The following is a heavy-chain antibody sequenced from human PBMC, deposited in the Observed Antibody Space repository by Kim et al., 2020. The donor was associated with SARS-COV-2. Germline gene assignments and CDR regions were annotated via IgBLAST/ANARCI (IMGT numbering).Heavy chain of an antibody. V-gene: IGHV1-69*01. Sequence: NYAQKFQGRVTMTADESTSTAYMGLSSLRSEDTAVYYCARGHYGDYAFDYWGQGTLVTVSS. CDR3: ARGHYGDYAFDY. J-gene: IGHJ4*02. D-gene: IGHD4-17*01.